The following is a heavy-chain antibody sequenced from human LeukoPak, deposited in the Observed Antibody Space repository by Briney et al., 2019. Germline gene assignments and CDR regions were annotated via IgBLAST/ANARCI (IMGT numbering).Heavy chain of an antibody. CDR2: IYYSGST. Sequence: SETLSLTCTVPAASITSDYYWSWIRQAPGKGLDWIGYIYYSGSTYYNSSLKSRVTISVDTSKNQFSLKLYSVTAADTAFKYRTRRQQGYNLFHPWGQGTLLSVSS. J-gene: IGHJ5*02. CDR3: TRRQQGYNLFHP. CDR1: AASITSDYY. D-gene: IGHD6-13*01. V-gene: IGHV4-30-4*08.